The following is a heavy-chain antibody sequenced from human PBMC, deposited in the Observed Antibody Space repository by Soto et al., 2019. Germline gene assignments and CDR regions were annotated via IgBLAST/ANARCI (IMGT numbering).Heavy chain of an antibody. Sequence: PSETLSLTCAVSGGSISSGGYSWSWIRQPPGKGLEWIGYIYHSGSTYYNPSLKSRVTISVDRSKNQFSLKLSSVTAADTAVYYCAGINYGEGYFDYWGQGTLVTVSS. CDR1: GGSISSGGYS. CDR3: AGINYGEGYFDY. J-gene: IGHJ4*02. CDR2: IYHSGST. D-gene: IGHD4-17*01. V-gene: IGHV4-30-2*01.